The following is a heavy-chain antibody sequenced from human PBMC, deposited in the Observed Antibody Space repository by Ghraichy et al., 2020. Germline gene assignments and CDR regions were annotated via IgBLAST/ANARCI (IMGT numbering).Heavy chain of an antibody. J-gene: IGHJ4*02. Sequence: SETLSLTCAVSGYSISSGYNWGWIRQPPGKGLEWIGGISYSGTTYYNVSLTSRVTISIDASRNQFSLKLTSMTAADTAVYYGSRQSWSSDFWGQGTLVTVSS. CDR2: ISYSGTT. V-gene: IGHV4-38-2*01. CDR3: SRQSWSSDF. D-gene: IGHD6-13*01. CDR1: GYSISSGYN.